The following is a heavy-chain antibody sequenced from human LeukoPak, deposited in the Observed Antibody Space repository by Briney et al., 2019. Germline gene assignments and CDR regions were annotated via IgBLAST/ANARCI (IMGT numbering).Heavy chain of an antibody. J-gene: IGHJ4*02. D-gene: IGHD4-23*01. CDR1: GYNFRDQE. CDR3: ARGRYGGNRFFDN. CDR2: IHPNSGKT. V-gene: IGHV1-8*01. Sequence: GASVKVSCKASGYNFRDQEINWVRQASRQGLEWVGWIHPNSGKTGYAQKFQGRVSMTRTTSISTTYMELTSLTSEDTAVYYCARGRYGGNRFFDNWGQGTQLIVSS.